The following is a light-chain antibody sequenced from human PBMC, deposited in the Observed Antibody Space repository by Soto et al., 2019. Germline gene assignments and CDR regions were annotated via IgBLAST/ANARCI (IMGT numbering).Light chain of an antibody. V-gene: IGKV3-11*01. J-gene: IGKJ3*01. CDR1: QRVSSY. CDR2: DAS. Sequence: EIVLTQSPATLSLSPGERATLSCRASQRVSSYLAWYQQQPGQAPRLLIYDASNRATRIPARFSGSGSGTDFPLTISSLEPEDFAVYYCQQRSNWPPEITFGPGTKVDIK. CDR3: QQRSNWPPEIT.